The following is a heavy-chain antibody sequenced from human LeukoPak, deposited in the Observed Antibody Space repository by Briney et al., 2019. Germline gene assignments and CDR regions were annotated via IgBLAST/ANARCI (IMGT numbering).Heavy chain of an antibody. CDR1: GFTVSSNY. CDR2: IYSGGST. CDR3: AKRQDIVVVPAGDNWFDP. Sequence: GGSLRLSCAASGFTVSSNYMSWVRQAPGKGLEWVSVIYSGGSTYYADSVKGRFTISRDNSKNTLYLQMNSLRAEDTAVYHCAKRQDIVVVPAGDNWFDPWGQGTLVTVSS. D-gene: IGHD2-2*01. J-gene: IGHJ5*02. V-gene: IGHV3-53*01.